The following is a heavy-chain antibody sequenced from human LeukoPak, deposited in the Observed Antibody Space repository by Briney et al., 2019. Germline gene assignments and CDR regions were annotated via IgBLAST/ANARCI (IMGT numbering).Heavy chain of an antibody. J-gene: IGHJ4*02. V-gene: IGHV3-23*01. CDR3: ARRGESASYGDYRFDY. D-gene: IGHD4-17*01. CDR1: GFTFSNHA. CDR2: ISGSSGLT. Sequence: PGGSLRLSCAASGFTFSNHAMSWVRQAPGRGLECVSAISGSSGLTYYADSVKGRFTISRDNSKNTLFLQMNSLRAEDTAVYYCARRGESASYGDYRFDYWGQGTLVTVSS.